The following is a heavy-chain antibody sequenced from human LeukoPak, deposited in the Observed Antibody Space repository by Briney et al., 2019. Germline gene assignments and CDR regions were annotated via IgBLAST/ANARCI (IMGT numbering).Heavy chain of an antibody. D-gene: IGHD3-10*01. V-gene: IGHV1-2*02. J-gene: IGHJ4*02. CDR1: GYTFTGYY. CDR3: AREGLLWFGDPPRTYDY. CDR2: INPNSGGT. Sequence: ASVKFSCKASGYTFTGYYMHWVRQAPGQGLEWMGWINPNSGGTNYAQKFQGRVTMTRDTSISTAYMELSRLRSDDTAVYYCAREGLLWFGDPPRTYDYWGQGTLVTVSS.